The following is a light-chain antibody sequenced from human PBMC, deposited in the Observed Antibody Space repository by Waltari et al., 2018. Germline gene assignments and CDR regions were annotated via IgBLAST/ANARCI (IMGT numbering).Light chain of an antibody. CDR2: DAS. CDR1: QDISNY. J-gene: IGKJ5*01. V-gene: IGKV1-33*01. CDR3: QQYDNLPIT. Sequence: DLQMTQSPSSLSAYVGDRVTITCQASQDISNYLNWYQQKPGKAPKLLVYDASNLETGVPSRFSGSGSGTDFPFTISGLQPEDIATYYCQQYDNLPITFGQGTRLEIK.